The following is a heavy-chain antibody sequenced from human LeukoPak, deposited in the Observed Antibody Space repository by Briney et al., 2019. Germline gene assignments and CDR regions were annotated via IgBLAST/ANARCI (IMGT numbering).Heavy chain of an antibody. CDR2: IYPGDSDT. V-gene: IGHV5-51*01. D-gene: IGHD3-22*01. Sequence: GESLKISCKGSEYSFTNYWIGWVRQMPGKGLEWMGIIYPGDSDTRYSPSFQGQVTISADKSISTAYLQWSSLKASDTAMYYCARPSLPDSSGSRVPPHTRDYCYYGMDVWGQGTTVTVSS. J-gene: IGHJ6*02. CDR3: ARPSLPDSSGSRVPPHTRDYCYYGMDV. CDR1: EYSFTNYW.